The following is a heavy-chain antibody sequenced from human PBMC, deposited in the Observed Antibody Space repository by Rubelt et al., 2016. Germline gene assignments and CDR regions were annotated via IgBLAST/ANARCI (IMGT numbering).Heavy chain of an antibody. CDR3: ATGSGWLIDY. Sequence: GGGLAKPGGSLRLSCAASGLSLSSQWVNWVRQAPGKGLEWVANIKQDGSEIYFADSVMGRFTISRDNAMNSAYLQMNSLGAEDTAIYYCATGSGWLIDYWGQGTLVAVSS. V-gene: IGHV3-7*03. CDR1: GLSLSSQW. J-gene: IGHJ4*02. D-gene: IGHD6-19*01. CDR2: IKQDGSEI.